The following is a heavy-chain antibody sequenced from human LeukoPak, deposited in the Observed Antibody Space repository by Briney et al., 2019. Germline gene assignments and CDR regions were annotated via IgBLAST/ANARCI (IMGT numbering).Heavy chain of an antibody. CDR2: ISSSSSTI. Sequence: PGGSLRLSCAASGFTFSSYAMSWVRQAPGKGLEWVSYISSSSSTIYYADSVKGRFTISRDNAKNSLYLQMNSLRAEDTAVYYCAREDYYDSSGSLDYWGQGTLVTVSS. CDR1: GFTFSSYA. J-gene: IGHJ4*02. V-gene: IGHV3-48*01. CDR3: AREDYYDSSGSLDY. D-gene: IGHD3-22*01.